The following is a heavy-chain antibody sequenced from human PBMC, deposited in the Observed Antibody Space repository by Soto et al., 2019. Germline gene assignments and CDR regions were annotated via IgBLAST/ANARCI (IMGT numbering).Heavy chain of an antibody. CDR3: AMGRSEEYNWNIAFDY. D-gene: IGHD1-20*01. CDR1: GYTFTGYY. J-gene: IGHJ4*02. Sequence: GASVKVSCKASGYTFTGYYMHWVRQAPGLGLEWMGWINPNSGGANYAQKFQGWVTMARDTSISTAYMELSRLRSDDTAVYYCAMGRSEEYNWNIAFDYWGQGTLVTVSS. V-gene: IGHV1-2*04. CDR2: INPNSGGA.